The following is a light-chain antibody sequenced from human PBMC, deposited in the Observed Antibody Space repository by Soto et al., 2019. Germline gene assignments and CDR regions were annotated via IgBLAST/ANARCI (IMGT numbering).Light chain of an antibody. CDR2: DAS. CDR1: QSVSTD. J-gene: IGKJ5*01. Sequence: EILMRQAPATLCVSIGWRSARSCRASQSVSTDLAWYQQKPGQAPRLLIYDASNRATGIPARFSGSGSGTDFTLTISSLEPEDFAVYYCQQRRNWPPITFGEGTRLEIK. CDR3: QQRRNWPPIT. V-gene: IGKV3-11*01.